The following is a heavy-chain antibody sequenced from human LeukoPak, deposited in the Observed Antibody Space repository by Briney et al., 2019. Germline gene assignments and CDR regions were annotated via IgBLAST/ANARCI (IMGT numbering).Heavy chain of an antibody. Sequence: SQTLSLTCAISGDSVSSNSAAWNWIRQSPSRGLEWLGRTYYRSRQWHNDYAVSVESRITINPDTSKNQFSLQLNSVTPEDTAVYYCARELQRLVGSYDYYYGMDVWGQGTTVTVSS. CDR2: TYYRSRQWHN. J-gene: IGHJ6*02. CDR3: ARELQRLVGSYDYYYGMDV. D-gene: IGHD6-13*01. CDR1: GDSVSSNSAA. V-gene: IGHV6-1*01.